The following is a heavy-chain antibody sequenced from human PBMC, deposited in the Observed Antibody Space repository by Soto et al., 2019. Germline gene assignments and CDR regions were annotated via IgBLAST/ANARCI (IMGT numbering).Heavy chain of an antibody. CDR1: GFTFSSYS. Sequence: GGSLILSCAASGFTFSSYSMNWVRQAPGKGLEWVAVIRYDGSYKFYADSVKGRFTMSRDNSKNTLYLQMNSLKVEDTAVYYCARARAPYYYYGMDVWGQGTTVTVSS. V-gene: IGHV3-30*03. CDR2: IRYDGSYK. CDR3: ARARAPYYYYGMDV. J-gene: IGHJ6*02.